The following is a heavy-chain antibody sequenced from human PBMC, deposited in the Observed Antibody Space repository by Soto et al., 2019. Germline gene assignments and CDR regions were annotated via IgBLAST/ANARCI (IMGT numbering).Heavy chain of an antibody. J-gene: IGHJ3*02. CDR1: GYSFTSYW. Sequence: PVEALKISCKGSGYSFTSYWIGWVHQMPGKGLEWMGIIYPGDSDTRYSPSFQGQVTISADKSISTAYLQWSSLKASDTAMYYCARKDGYYYDSSGYFPDAFDIWGQGTMVTVSS. D-gene: IGHD3-22*01. V-gene: IGHV5-51*07. CDR2: IYPGDSDT. CDR3: ARKDGYYYDSSGYFPDAFDI.